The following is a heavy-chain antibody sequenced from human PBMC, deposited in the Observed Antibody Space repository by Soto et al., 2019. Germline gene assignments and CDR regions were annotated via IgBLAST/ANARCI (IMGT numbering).Heavy chain of an antibody. CDR1: GYIFTTYW. CDR2: IHPGESDT. CDR3: ARHEANYYKFYGMDV. V-gene: IGHV5-51*01. J-gene: IGHJ6*02. D-gene: IGHD1-7*01. Sequence: RGESLKISFTSYGYIFTTYWIAWVRQMPGKGLEWMGSIHPGESDTRYSPSFQGQVTISADRSITTAYLQWSSLKASDTAMYYCARHEANYYKFYGMDVWGQGTTVTVSS.